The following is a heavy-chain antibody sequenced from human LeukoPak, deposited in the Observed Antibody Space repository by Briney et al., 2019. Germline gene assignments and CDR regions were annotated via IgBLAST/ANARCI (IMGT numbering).Heavy chain of an antibody. CDR1: GGSISSGGYY. D-gene: IGHD3-22*01. J-gene: IGHJ6*02. V-gene: IGHV4-31*11. CDR2: IYYSGST. CDR3: ARVIAGYYDSSGYPYHYYGMDV. Sequence: SETLSLTCAVSGGSISSGGYYWSWIRQHPGKGLEWIGYIYYSGSTYYNPSLKSRVTISVDTSKNQFSLKLSSVTAADTAVYYCARVIAGYYDSSGYPYHYYGMDVWGQGTTVTVSS.